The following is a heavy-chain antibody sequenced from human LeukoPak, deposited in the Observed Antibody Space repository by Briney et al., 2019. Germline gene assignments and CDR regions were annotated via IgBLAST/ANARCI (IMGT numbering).Heavy chain of an antibody. CDR2: MNPNSGNT. Sequence: ASVKVSCKASGYTFTSYDINWVRQATGQGLEWMGWMNPNSGNTGYAQKLQGRVTMTTDTSTSTAYMELRSLRSDDTAVYYRARDGTVVSIAAAQPFDPWGQGTLVTVSS. J-gene: IGHJ5*02. D-gene: IGHD6-13*01. V-gene: IGHV1-8*02. CDR1: GYTFTSYD. CDR3: ARDGTVVSIAAAQPFDP.